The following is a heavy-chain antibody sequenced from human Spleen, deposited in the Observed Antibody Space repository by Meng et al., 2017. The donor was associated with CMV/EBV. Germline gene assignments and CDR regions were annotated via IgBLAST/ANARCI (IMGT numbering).Heavy chain of an antibody. J-gene: IGHJ4*02. D-gene: IGHD5-18*01. CDR3: ARGRYGYGY. V-gene: IGHV4-34*01. CDR2: INHSGST. Sequence: LQHGGAGLWKTSWTLSLTCVVYGGSFSGYYWSWIRQHPGKGLEWIGEINHSGSTNYNPSLKSRVTISVDTSKNQFSLKLSSVTAADTAVYYCARGRYGYGYWGQGTLVTVSS. CDR1: GGSFSGYY.